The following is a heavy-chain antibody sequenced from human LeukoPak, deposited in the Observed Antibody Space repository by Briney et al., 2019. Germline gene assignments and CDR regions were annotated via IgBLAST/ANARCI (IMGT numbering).Heavy chain of an antibody. Sequence: GGSLRLSCAASGFTFSSYWMSLVRQAPGKGLEWVANIKQDGSEKYYVDSVKGRFTISRDNAKNSLYLQMNSLRAEDTAVYYCARDLDCSGGSCYPDYGMDVWGQGTTVTVSS. CDR2: IKQDGSEK. V-gene: IGHV3-7*03. CDR1: GFTFSSYW. CDR3: ARDLDCSGGSCYPDYGMDV. D-gene: IGHD2-15*01. J-gene: IGHJ6*02.